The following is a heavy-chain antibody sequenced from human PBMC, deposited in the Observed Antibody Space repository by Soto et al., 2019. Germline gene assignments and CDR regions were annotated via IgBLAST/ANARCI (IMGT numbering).Heavy chain of an antibody. CDR1: GFTFSSYW. Sequence: EVQLVESGGDLVQPGGSLRLSCAASGFTFSSYWMHWVRQAPGEGLRWVSRINSDGSRTTYADSVKGRITISRGNAKNTVYLQMNRLSAEDTAVYYCARIGTGYYYMDVWGKGTTVTVSS. J-gene: IGHJ6*03. CDR3: ARIGTGYYYMDV. D-gene: IGHD1-1*01. V-gene: IGHV3-74*01. CDR2: INSDGSRT.